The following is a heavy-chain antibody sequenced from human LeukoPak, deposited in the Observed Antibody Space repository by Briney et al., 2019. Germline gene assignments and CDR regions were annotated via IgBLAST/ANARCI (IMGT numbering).Heavy chain of an antibody. D-gene: IGHD4-17*01. J-gene: IGHJ5*02. Sequence: EASVKVSCKASGYTFTGYYMHWVRQAPGQGLEWMGRINPNSGGTNYAQKFQGRVTMTRDTSISTAYMELSRLRSDDTAVYYCARGPVFLDYGDPWGQGTRVTVSS. V-gene: IGHV1-2*06. CDR3: ARGPVFLDYGDP. CDR1: GYTFTGYY. CDR2: INPNSGGT.